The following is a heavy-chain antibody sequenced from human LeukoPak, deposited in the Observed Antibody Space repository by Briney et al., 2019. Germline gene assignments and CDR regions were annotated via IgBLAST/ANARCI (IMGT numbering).Heavy chain of an antibody. CDR2: INPNSGGT. CDR1: GYTFTGYY. V-gene: IGHV1-2*06. CDR3: VRIYCSTTTCYPDY. Sequence: ASVKVSCKASGYTFTGYYMHWVRQAPGQGLEWMGRINPNSGGTNYAQKFQGRITMTRDTSISTAYMELSRLRSDDTAVYYCVRIYCSTTTCYPDYWGQGTLVTLSS. D-gene: IGHD2-2*01. J-gene: IGHJ4*02.